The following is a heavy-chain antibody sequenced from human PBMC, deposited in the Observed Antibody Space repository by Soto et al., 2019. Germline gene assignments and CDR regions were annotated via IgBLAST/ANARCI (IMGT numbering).Heavy chain of an antibody. CDR2: ITTYNGNT. V-gene: IGHV1-18*01. CDR1: GYSLFNYA. D-gene: IGHD6-19*01. CDR3: ARDIPFRGIISVSGRGSGGAFDI. Sequence: QGQLVQSGAEMKRPGTSVRVSCKASGYSLFNYAFSWVRQAPGQGLEWMGGITTYNGNTNSAQRFRGRLTVTADISTSTSYMELTGLRSDDTAVYYCARDIPFRGIISVSGRGSGGAFDIWGQGTLVTVSS. J-gene: IGHJ3*02.